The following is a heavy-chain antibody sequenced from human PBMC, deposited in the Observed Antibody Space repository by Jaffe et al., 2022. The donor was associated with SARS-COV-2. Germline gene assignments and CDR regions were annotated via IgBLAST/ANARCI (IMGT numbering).Heavy chain of an antibody. CDR2: VYYGGSG. Sequence: QVQLQESGPGVVKPSETLSLTCTVSGASITSYYWNWVRQPPGKGLEWIGYVYYGGSGVYNPSLKSRVSISEDTSKNQFSLKLSSVTAADTAVYYCARETYYYDSSGYYSVFDYWGQGTLVTVSS. CDR3: ARETYYYDSSGYYSVFDY. J-gene: IGHJ4*02. CDR1: GASITSYY. D-gene: IGHD3-22*01. V-gene: IGHV4-59*01.